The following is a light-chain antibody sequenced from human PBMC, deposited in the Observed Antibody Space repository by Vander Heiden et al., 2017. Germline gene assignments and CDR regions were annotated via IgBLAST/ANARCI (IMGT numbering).Light chain of an antibody. CDR1: QSISSW. CDR3: RQDNTYAST. J-gene: IGKJ2*01. CDR2: KAS. V-gene: IGKV1-5*03. Sequence: DIQMTQSPSTLSASVGDRVTITCRASQSISSWLAWYQQKPGKAPKLLNYKASSLDSPVPSRFSGRGSRTEFTLSISSMQPADFATYYSRQDNTYASTFGQGSKLEIK.